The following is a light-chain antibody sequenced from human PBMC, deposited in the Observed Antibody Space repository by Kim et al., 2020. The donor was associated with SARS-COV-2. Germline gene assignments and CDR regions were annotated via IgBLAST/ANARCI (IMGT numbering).Light chain of an antibody. CDR3: QVWDSSSDHVV. Sequence: SYELTQPPSVSVAPGKTARITCGGNNTGSKSVHWYQQKPGQAPVLVIYYDSDRPSGIPERFSGSNSGNTATLTISRVEPGDEADYYCQVWDSSSDHVVFG. CDR1: NTGSKS. V-gene: IGLV3-21*04. J-gene: IGLJ2*01. CDR2: YDS.